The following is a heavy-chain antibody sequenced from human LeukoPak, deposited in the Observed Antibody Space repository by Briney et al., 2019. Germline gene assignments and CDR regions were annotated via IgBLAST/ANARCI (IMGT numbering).Heavy chain of an antibody. Sequence: GASVKVSCKASGYTFTSYAMNWVRQAPGQGLEWMGWINTNTGNPTYAQGFTGRFVFSLDTSVSTAYLQISSLKAEDTAVYYCARSSQGYYYGSHRVVDVWGKGTTVTVSS. CDR2: INTNTGNP. J-gene: IGHJ6*04. D-gene: IGHD3-10*01. CDR3: ARSSQGYYYGSHRVVDV. V-gene: IGHV7-4-1*02. CDR1: GYTFTSYA.